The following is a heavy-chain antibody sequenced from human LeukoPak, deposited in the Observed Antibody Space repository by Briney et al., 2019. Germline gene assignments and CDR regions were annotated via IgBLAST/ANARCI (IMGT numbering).Heavy chain of an antibody. Sequence: GGSLRQSCETSGFTFGSFVMYRVRQAPGKGLDWIAGIIGSGGSPHYADSVKGRFNISRDNSKNTVYLQINSQRAEDTAVYYCGKTTAGYSSGQKPAWPVDYWGQGTLVTVSS. V-gene: IGHV3-23*01. J-gene: IGHJ4*02. D-gene: IGHD5-18*01. CDR1: GFTFGSFV. CDR3: GKTTAGYSSGQKPAWPVDY. CDR2: IIGSGGSP.